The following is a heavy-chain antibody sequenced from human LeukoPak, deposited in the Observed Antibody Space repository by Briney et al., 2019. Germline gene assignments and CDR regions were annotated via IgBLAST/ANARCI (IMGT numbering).Heavy chain of an antibody. D-gene: IGHD5-12*01. Sequence: ASVKVSCKASGYTFTSYGISWVRQAPGQGLEWMGWISAYNGNTNYAQKLQGRVTMTTDTSTSTAYMELRCLRSDDTAVYYCARESGYDLPHDHYYYYYGMDVWGQGTTVTVSS. CDR2: ISAYNGNT. CDR1: GYTFTSYG. V-gene: IGHV1-18*01. CDR3: ARESGYDLPHDHYYYYYGMDV. J-gene: IGHJ6*02.